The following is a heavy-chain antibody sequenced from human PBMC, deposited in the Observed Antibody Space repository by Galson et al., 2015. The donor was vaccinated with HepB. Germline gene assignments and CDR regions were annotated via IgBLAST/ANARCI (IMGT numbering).Heavy chain of an antibody. CDR1: GFTLGNSA. Sequence: SLRLSCAASGFTLGNSAMHWVRQAPGKGLEWVAVISNDGRNKYYADSVKGRFTISRDNSKNTLYLEVNSLRTDDTAVYYCAREGFWGQGTLVTVSS. J-gene: IGHJ4*02. CDR2: ISNDGRNK. V-gene: IGHV3-30*04. CDR3: AREGF.